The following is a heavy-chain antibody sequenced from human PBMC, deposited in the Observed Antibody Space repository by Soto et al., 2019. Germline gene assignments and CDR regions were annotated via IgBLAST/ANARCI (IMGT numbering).Heavy chain of an antibody. CDR2: INAGNGNT. CDR3: AGGRSPQCLSQTPGFDY. V-gene: IGHV1-3*01. D-gene: IGHD6-19*01. J-gene: IGHJ4*02. Sequence: ASVKVSCKASGYTFTSYAMHWVRQAPGQRLEWMGWINAGNGNTKYSQKFQGRVTITRDTSASTAYMELSSLRSEDTAVYYCAGGRSPQCLSQTPGFDYWGQGTLVTVS. CDR1: GYTFTSYA.